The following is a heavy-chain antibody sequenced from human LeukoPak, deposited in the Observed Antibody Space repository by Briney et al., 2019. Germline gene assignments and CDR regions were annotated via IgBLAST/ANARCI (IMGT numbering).Heavy chain of an antibody. V-gene: IGHV3-7*03. Sequence: PGGSLRLSCVVSGFTFSTSWMAWVRQAPGKGLEWLASINKDGRQTYYVDSVKGRFTISRDNAENSLHLQMNSLRAEDTAVYYCARTEASWYWSKNWFDPWGQGTLVTVSS. CDR3: ARTEASWYWSKNWFDP. J-gene: IGHJ5*02. CDR1: GFTFSTSW. D-gene: IGHD6-13*01. CDR2: INKDGRQT.